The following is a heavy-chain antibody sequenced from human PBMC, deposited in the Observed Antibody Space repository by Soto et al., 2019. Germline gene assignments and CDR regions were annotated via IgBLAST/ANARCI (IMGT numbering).Heavy chain of an antibody. J-gene: IGHJ3*02. Sequence: NPSETLSLTCTVSGGSISNYYWSWIRQSPEKGLEWIAYIHFSGNTNYNPSLKSRVTISVDTSKNQFSLKLTSVTAADTAMYYCARLQYTVVTTFDMWGQGTMVTVSS. V-gene: IGHV4-59*01. CDR3: ARLQYTVVTTFDM. D-gene: IGHD2-21*02. CDR1: GGSISNYY. CDR2: IHFSGNT.